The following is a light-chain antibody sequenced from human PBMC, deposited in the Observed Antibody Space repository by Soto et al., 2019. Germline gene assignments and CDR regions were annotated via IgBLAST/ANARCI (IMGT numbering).Light chain of an antibody. V-gene: IGKV3-15*01. CDR2: GAS. J-gene: IGKJ1*01. CDR1: QSVSSN. Sequence: EIVMTQSPANLSVSPGERATLSCRASQSVSSNLAWYQQKPGQGPRLLIYGASTRATGIPARFSGSGSGTEFTLTISSLQSEDFAVYYCQQYNNWWTFGQGTRVDIK. CDR3: QQYNNWWT.